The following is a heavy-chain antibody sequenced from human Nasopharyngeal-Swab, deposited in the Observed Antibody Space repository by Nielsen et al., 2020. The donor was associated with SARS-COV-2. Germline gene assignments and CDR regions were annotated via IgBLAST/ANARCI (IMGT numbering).Heavy chain of an antibody. Sequence: GGSLRLSCAASGFTFSSYAMNWVRQAPGKGLEWVSAISGSGVSTYYADSVKGRFTISRDNSKNTLYLQMNSLRAEDTAVYYCARVGATNRNYFDYWGQGTLVTVSS. CDR2: ISGSGVST. V-gene: IGHV3-23*01. CDR3: ARVGATNRNYFDY. J-gene: IGHJ4*02. D-gene: IGHD1-26*01. CDR1: GFTFSSYA.